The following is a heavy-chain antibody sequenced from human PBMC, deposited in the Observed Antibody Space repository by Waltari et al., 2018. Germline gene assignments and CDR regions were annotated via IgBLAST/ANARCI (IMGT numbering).Heavy chain of an antibody. V-gene: IGHV4-34*01. D-gene: IGHD6-6*01. Sequence: QVQLQQWGAGLLKPSETLSLTCAVSGGSFSGYYWSWIRQPPGKGLEWIGEINHSGSTNYNPSLKSRVTISVDTSKNQFSLKLSSVTAADTAVYYCARLGSSSAYWGQGTLVTVSS. CDR2: INHSGST. CDR1: GGSFSGYY. CDR3: ARLGSSSAY. J-gene: IGHJ4*02.